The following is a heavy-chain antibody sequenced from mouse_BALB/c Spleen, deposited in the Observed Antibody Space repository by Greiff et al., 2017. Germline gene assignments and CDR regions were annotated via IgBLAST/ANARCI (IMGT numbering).Heavy chain of an antibody. Sequence: VQLQQSGPGLVAPSQSLSITCTVSGFSLTSYGVHWVRQPPGKGLEWLGVIWAGGSTNYNSALMSRLSISKDNSKSQVFLKMNSLQTDDTAMYYCARDRGLGPYYFDYWGQGTTLTVSS. CDR3: ARDRGLGPYYFDY. CDR2: IWAGGST. D-gene: IGHD4-1*01. J-gene: IGHJ2*01. V-gene: IGHV2-9*02. CDR1: GFSLTSYG.